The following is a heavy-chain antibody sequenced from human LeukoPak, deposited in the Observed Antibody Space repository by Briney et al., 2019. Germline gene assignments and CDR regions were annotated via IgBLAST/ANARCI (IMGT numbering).Heavy chain of an antibody. CDR2: INHSGST. J-gene: IGHJ5*02. V-gene: IGHV4-34*01. CDR1: GGSFSGYY. CDR3: ARERQDGFDP. Sequence: PSETLSLTCAVYGGSFSGYYWSWIRQPPGKGLEWIGEINHSGSTYYNPSLKSRVTISVDTSENQFSLKLSSVTAADTAVYYCARERQDGFDPWGQGTLVTVSS.